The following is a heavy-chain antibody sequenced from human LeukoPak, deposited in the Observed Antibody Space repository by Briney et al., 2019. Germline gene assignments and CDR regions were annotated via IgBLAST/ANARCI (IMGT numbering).Heavy chain of an antibody. CDR2: IYHSGST. Sequence: SETLSLTCTVSGYSISSGYYWGWIRQPPGKGLEWIGSIYHSGSTYYNPSLKSRVTISVDTSKNQFSLKLSSVTAADTAVYYCARGDYYGSGSNYNVGPFMDVWGKGTTVTVSS. J-gene: IGHJ6*03. CDR3: ARGDYYGSGSNYNVGPFMDV. D-gene: IGHD3-10*01. V-gene: IGHV4-38-2*02. CDR1: GYSISSGYY.